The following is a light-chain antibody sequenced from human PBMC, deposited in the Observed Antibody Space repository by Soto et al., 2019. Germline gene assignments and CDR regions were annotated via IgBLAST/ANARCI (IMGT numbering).Light chain of an antibody. V-gene: IGKV1-39*01. J-gene: IGKJ5*01. CDR2: AAS. CDR3: QQYYRFPFT. CDR1: QNINNY. Sequence: DIQMTQSPSSLSASVGDRVTITCRASQNINNYLNWYQQKPGKAPELLIYAASTLQSGVPSRFTGSGSGTDFTLTISSLQSEDFATYYCQQYYRFPFTFGQGTRLEIK.